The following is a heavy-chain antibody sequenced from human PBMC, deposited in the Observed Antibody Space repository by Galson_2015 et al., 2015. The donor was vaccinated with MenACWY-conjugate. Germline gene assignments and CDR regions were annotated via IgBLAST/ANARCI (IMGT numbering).Heavy chain of an antibody. V-gene: IGHV3-74*01. CDR3: ARGGQGLAAAEDNWFDL. Sequence: SLRLSCAASGFTFSSYWMHWVRQGPGKGLVWVSRINSDGSSTNYADSVKGRFTISRDNAKNTLYLQMNSLRAEDTAVYYCARGGQGLAAAEDNWFDLWGQGTLVTVSS. J-gene: IGHJ5*02. D-gene: IGHD6-13*01. CDR1: GFTFSSYW. CDR2: INSDGSST.